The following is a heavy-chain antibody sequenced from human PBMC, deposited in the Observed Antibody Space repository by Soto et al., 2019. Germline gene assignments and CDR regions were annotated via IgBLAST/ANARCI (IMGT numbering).Heavy chain of an antibody. J-gene: IGHJ4*02. CDR2: VFYSGAT. V-gene: IGHV4-39*01. CDR3: ARQVGTGRWYFDS. Sequence: PSETLSLTCAVSGSSISSVNYRWGWIRQPPGKGLEWIGSVFYSGATYYNASLKSRVTIAVDTSNNQFSLTLTSVTAADTAIYYCARQVGTGRWYFDSWGQGSLVTVSS. D-gene: IGHD1-1*01. CDR1: GSSISSVNYR.